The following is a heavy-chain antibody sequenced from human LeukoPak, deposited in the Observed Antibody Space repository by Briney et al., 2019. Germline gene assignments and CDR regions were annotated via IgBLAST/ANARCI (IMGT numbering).Heavy chain of an antibody. CDR1: GFTFSSYA. CDR3: AKPPGSGSYSTFVFDY. J-gene: IGHJ4*02. V-gene: IGHV3-30*04. CDR2: ISYDGSNK. D-gene: IGHD3-10*01. Sequence: PGGSLRLSCAASGFTFSSYAMHWVRQAPGKGLEWVAVISYDGSNKYYADSVKGRFTISRDNSKNTLYLQMNSLRAKDTAVYYCAKPPGSGSYSTFVFDYWGQGTLVTVSS.